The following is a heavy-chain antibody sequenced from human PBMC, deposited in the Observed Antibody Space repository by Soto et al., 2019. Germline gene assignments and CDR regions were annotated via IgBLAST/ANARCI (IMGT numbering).Heavy chain of an antibody. CDR2: IIPILGIA. Sequence: QVQLVQSGAEVKKPGSSVKVSCKASGGTFSSYTISWVRQAPGQGLEWMGRIIPILGIANYAQKFQGRVTITADKSTSTAYMELSSLRSEDTAVYYCAGYCSGGSCYSLDYYYYMDVWGKGTTVTVFS. J-gene: IGHJ6*03. CDR1: GGTFSSYT. D-gene: IGHD2-15*01. V-gene: IGHV1-69*02. CDR3: AGYCSGGSCYSLDYYYYMDV.